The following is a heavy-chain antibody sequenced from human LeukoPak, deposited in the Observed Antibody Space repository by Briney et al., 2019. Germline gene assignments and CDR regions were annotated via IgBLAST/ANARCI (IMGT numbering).Heavy chain of an antibody. D-gene: IGHD6-19*01. Sequence: SGGSLRLSCAASGFTFSNAWMSWVRQAPGKGLEWVGRIKSKTDGGTTDYAAPVKGRFTISRDDSENTLYLQMNSLKTEDTAVYYCTLEAVDAFDIWGQGTMVTVSS. J-gene: IGHJ3*02. CDR2: IKSKTDGGTT. CDR1: GFTFSNAW. CDR3: TLEAVDAFDI. V-gene: IGHV3-15*01.